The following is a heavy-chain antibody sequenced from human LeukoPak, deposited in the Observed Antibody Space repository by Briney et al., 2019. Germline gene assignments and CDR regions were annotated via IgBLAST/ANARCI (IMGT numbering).Heavy chain of an antibody. CDR1: GFTFSNYG. J-gene: IGHJ4*02. D-gene: IGHD3-3*01. V-gene: IGHV3-33*01. CDR2: IYDDGSRE. Sequence: PGGSLRLSCAASGFTFSNYGMHWVRQAPGKGLEWVAVIYDDGSREHFADSVKGRFTISRGNSKNTVVLQMNSLRADDTAVYYCARDLKSGYVDSWGQGTLVTVSS. CDR3: ARDLKSGYVDS.